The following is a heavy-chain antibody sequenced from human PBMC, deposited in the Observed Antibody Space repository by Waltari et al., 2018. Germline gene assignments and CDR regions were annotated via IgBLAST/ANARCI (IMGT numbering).Heavy chain of an antibody. J-gene: IGHJ4*02. V-gene: IGHV1-2*02. CDR1: GYTFTGYY. D-gene: IGHD3-3*01. CDR3: ARVGFRGIFGVAPSY. CDR2: INPNSGGT. Sequence: QVQLVQSGAEVKKPGASVKVSCKASGYTFTGYYMHWVRPATGQGLEWMGWINPNSGGTNYAQKFQGRVTMTRDTSISTAYMELSRLRSDDTAVYYCARVGFRGIFGVAPSYWGQGTLVTVSS.